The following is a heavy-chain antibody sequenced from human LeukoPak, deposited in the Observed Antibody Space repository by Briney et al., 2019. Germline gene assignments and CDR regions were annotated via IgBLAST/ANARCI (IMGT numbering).Heavy chain of an antibody. Sequence: ASVKVSCKASRYTFTGYYMNWVRQAPGQGLEWLGRINPNSGGTNYAQKFQGRVTMTRDTSISTAYMELSRLRSDDTAVYYCAAEGGGSGSYGSDYWGQGTLVTVYS. CDR1: RYTFTGYY. D-gene: IGHD1-26*01. CDR2: INPNSGGT. CDR3: AAEGGGSGSYGSDY. J-gene: IGHJ4*02. V-gene: IGHV1-2*06.